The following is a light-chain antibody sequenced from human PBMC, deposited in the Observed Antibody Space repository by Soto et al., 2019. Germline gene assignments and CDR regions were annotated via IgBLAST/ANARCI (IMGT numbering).Light chain of an antibody. CDR3: TSYTSSSTVV. J-gene: IGLJ2*01. CDR2: EVT. V-gene: IGLV2-14*01. Sequence: QSALTQPASVSGSPGQSITISCTGTSRDVGGYSYVSWYQQYPGKAPKLMIYEVTNRPSGVSNRFSGSKSSNTASLTIAGLQAEDDADYYRTSYTSSSTVVFGGGTKLTVL. CDR1: SRDVGGYSY.